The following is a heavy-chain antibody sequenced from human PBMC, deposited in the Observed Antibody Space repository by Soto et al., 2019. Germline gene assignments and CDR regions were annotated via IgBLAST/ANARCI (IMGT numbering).Heavy chain of an antibody. D-gene: IGHD1-1*01. CDR2: ISAYNGNT. V-gene: IGHV1-18*01. CDR1: GYTFTSYG. J-gene: IGHJ6*02. CDR3: ARASLNCDYYYGMDV. Sequence: QVQLVQSGAEVKKPGASVKVSCKASGYTFTSYGISWVRQAPGQGLEWMGWISAYNGNTNYAQKHQGRVTMTTDKATSTANLELRSLRSDDTAVDYCARASLNCDYYYGMDVWGQGTTVTVSS.